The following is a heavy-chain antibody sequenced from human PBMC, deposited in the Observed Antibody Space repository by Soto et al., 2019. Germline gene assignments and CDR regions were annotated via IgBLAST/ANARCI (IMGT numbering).Heavy chain of an antibody. D-gene: IGHD6-19*01. J-gene: IGHJ3*01. CDR2: IIPFLGIP. V-gene: IGHV1-69*01. Sequence: QVQLVQSGAEVKKPGSSVKVSCKASGGTLSKHAITWVRRAPGQGLEWLGGIIPFLGIPNYPQKFQGRVTISADDSTNTSHMELNSLTSEDTAIYYCARGGTSGWLKGAYDVWGQGTIVTVS. CDR3: ARGGTSGWLKGAYDV. CDR1: GGTLSKHA.